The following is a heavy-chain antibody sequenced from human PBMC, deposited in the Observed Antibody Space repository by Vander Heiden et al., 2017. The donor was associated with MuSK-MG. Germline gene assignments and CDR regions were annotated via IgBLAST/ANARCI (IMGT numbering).Heavy chain of an antibody. V-gene: IGHV3-21*01. CDR1: GFTFSRYS. J-gene: IGHJ3*02. Sequence: EVQLVESGGGLVKPGGSLRLSSAALGFTFSRYSMNWVRQAPGKGLWWVSSISSSSSYIYYADSVKGRFTISRDNAKNSLYLQMNSLRAEDTAVYYCARGRQRELLGGKAFDIWGQGTMVTVSS. D-gene: IGHD1-26*01. CDR3: ARGRQRELLGGKAFDI. CDR2: ISSSSSYI.